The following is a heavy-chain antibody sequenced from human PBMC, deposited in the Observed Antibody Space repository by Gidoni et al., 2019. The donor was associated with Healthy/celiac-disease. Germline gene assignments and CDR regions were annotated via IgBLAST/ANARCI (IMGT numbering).Heavy chain of an antibody. J-gene: IGHJ4*02. V-gene: IGHV3-23*01. CDR1: GLTCSRYA. CDR3: AKKVLVSGYDFDY. D-gene: IGHD5-12*01. CDR2: ISGSGGST. Sequence: EVQLLESGGGLGQPGGSLRRACAASGLTCSRYAMSWVRQAPGKGLGWVSAISGSGGSTYYADSVQGRFTISRDHSKTTLYLQMNSLRAEDTAVYYCAKKVLVSGYDFDYLVQGTLVTVSS.